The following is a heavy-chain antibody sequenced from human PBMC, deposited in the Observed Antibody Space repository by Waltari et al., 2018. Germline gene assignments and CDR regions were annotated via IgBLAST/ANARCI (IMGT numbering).Heavy chain of an antibody. CDR1: GGSLSNYY. Sequence: QVQLQQWGAGLLKPSETLSLTCAVYGGSLSNYYWSWIRQPPGKGLEWIGEMDQSERTKYNPSLKSRVIISLDTSKNQFSLRLRSVTAADTAIYFCARPMWCSSTTCSGPMDVWGQGTTATVSS. V-gene: IGHV4-34*01. J-gene: IGHJ6*02. CDR3: ARPMWCSSTTCSGPMDV. D-gene: IGHD2-2*01. CDR2: MDQSERT.